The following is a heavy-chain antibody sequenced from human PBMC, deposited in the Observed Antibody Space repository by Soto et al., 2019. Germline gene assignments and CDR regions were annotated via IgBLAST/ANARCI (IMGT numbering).Heavy chain of an antibody. CDR1: GFSFSSYA. J-gene: IGHJ6*02. CDR3: AKPATVITAFYNDDIDV. Sequence: PGGSLRLSCAASGFSFSSYAMSWVRQAPGRGLEWASTISVSGHSTSYADSVKGRFTISRDNPKNTLYLQMNSLTAEDAAVYYCAKPATVITAFYNDDIDVWGQGTAVTFSS. CDR2: ISVSGHST. D-gene: IGHD4-17*01. V-gene: IGHV3-23*01.